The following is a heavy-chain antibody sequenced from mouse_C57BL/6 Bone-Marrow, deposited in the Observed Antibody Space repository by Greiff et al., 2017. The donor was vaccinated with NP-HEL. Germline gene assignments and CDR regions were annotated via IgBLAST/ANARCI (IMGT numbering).Heavy chain of an antibody. V-gene: IGHV7-3*01. J-gene: IGHJ1*03. Sequence: EVQRVESGGGLVQPGGSLSLSCAASGFTFTDYYMSWVRQPPGKALEWLGFIRNKANGYTTEYSASVKGRFTISRDNSQSILYLQMNALRAEDSATYYCARYYGSSNWYFDVWGTGTTVTVSS. CDR1: GFTFTDYY. D-gene: IGHD1-1*01. CDR3: ARYYGSSNWYFDV. CDR2: IRNKANGYTT.